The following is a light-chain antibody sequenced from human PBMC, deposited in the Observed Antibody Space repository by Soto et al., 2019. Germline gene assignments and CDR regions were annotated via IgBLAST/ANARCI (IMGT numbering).Light chain of an antibody. V-gene: IGKV3-15*01. Sequence: EIVMTQSPATLSVSPGERATLSCRASQSVSTYVAWYQQRPGQAPRLLIYGASTRATGLPARFSGSGSGTEFTLTISSLRSEDFAVYYCQQYNYWPRTFGPGTKVDIK. J-gene: IGKJ3*01. CDR3: QQYNYWPRT. CDR2: GAS. CDR1: QSVSTY.